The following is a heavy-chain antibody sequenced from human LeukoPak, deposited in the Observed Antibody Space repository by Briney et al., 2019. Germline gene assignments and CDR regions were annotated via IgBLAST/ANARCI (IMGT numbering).Heavy chain of an antibody. CDR2: ISDSGDST. Sequence: GGSLRLSCAASGFIFSNYAMSWVRRAPGRGLEWVSTISDSGDSTYYADSVRGRFTISRDNSKNTLYLQMNSLRAEDTAIHYCAKVPYSDYGSGRPPFMDVWGQGTTVAVSS. CDR1: GFIFSNYA. D-gene: IGHD3-10*01. CDR3: AKVPYSDYGSGRPPFMDV. V-gene: IGHV3-23*01. J-gene: IGHJ6*02.